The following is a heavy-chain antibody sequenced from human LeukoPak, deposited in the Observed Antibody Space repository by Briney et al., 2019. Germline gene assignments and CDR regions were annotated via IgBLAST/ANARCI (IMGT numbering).Heavy chain of an antibody. J-gene: IGHJ6*03. V-gene: IGHV3-7*01. Sequence: GGSLRLSCAASGLTFSSYWMSWVRQAPGKGLEWVANIKQDGSEKYYVDSVKGRFTISRDNAKNSLYLQMNSLRAEDTAVYYCARDSHGWYYYYYYMDVWGKGTTVTVSS. CDR2: IKQDGSEK. CDR1: GLTFSSYW. D-gene: IGHD6-19*01. CDR3: ARDSHGWYYYYYYMDV.